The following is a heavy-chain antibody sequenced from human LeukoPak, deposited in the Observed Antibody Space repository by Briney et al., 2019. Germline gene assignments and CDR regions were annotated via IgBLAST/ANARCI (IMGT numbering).Heavy chain of an antibody. CDR3: ARAGFGLAPLRGTPFDY. Sequence: SETLSLTCTVSGGSISSYYWSWIRQPPGKGLEWIGEINHSGSTNYNPSLKSRVTISVDTSKNQFSLKLSSVTAADTAVYYCARAGFGLAPLRGTPFDYWGQGTLVTVSS. J-gene: IGHJ4*02. CDR2: INHSGST. D-gene: IGHD3-10*01. CDR1: GGSISSYY. V-gene: IGHV4-34*01.